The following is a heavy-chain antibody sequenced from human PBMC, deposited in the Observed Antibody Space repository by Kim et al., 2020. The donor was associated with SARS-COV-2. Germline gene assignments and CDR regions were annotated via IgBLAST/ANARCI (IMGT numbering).Heavy chain of an antibody. J-gene: IGHJ5*02. Sequence: PSLKSRVAISIDTSKNQFSLNLSSVTAADTAVYYCAREPYGSGCYGWFDPWGQGTLVTVSS. D-gene: IGHD6-25*01. V-gene: IGHV4-59*01. CDR3: AREPYGSGCYGWFDP.